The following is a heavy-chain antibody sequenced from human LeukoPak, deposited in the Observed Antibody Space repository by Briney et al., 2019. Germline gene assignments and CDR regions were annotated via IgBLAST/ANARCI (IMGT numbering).Heavy chain of an antibody. D-gene: IGHD6-13*01. V-gene: IGHV4-34*01. CDR2: INHSGST. Sequence: PSETLSLTCAVYGGSFSGYYWSWIRQPPGKGLEWIGEINHSGSTNYNPSLKSRVTISVDTSKNQFSLKLSSVTAADTAVYYCARAAVAAAGSYWYFDLWGRGTLVTVSS. CDR3: ARAAVAAAGSYWYFDL. J-gene: IGHJ2*01. CDR1: GGSFSGYY.